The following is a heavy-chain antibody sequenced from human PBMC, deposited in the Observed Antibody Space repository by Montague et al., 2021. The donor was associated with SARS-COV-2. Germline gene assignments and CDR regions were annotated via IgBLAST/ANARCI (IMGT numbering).Heavy chain of an antibody. CDR1: GDSVSSNSAA. D-gene: IGHD1-26*01. CDR2: TYYRSKWYN. V-gene: IGHV6-1*01. CDR3: ARTSASSDY. Sequence: CAISGDSVSSNSAAWNSIRQSPSRRLEWLGRTYYRSKWYNYYAVSVKSRITFNPDTSKNKISLQLNSVTPEDTAVYYCARTSASSDYWGQGTLVTVSS. J-gene: IGHJ4*02.